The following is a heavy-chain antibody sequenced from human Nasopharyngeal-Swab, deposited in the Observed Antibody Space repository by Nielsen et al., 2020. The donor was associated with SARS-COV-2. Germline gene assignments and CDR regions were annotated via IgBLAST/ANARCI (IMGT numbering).Heavy chain of an antibody. CDR1: GFSLSTSGVG. CDR3: AHSKQLGYYYYYGRDV. V-gene: IGHV2-5*02. Sequence: SGPTLVKPTQTLTLTCTFSGFSLSTSGVGVGWIRQPPGKALEWLALIYWDDDKRYSPSLKSRLTITKDTSKNQVVLTMTNMDPVDTATYYCAHSKQLGYYYYYGRDVWGQGTTVTVSS. CDR2: IYWDDDK. D-gene: IGHD6-13*01. J-gene: IGHJ6*02.